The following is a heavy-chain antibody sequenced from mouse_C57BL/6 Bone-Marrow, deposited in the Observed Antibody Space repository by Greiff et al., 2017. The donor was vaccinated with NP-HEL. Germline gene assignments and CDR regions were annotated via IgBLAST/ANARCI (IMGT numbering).Heavy chain of an antibody. CDR2: IDPSDSYT. CDR3: ARDEAYYDGYYYWYFDV. Sequence: QVQLQQPGAELVMPGASVKLSCKASGYTFTSYWMHWVKQRPGQGLEWIGEIDPSDSYTNYNQKFKGKSTLTVDKSSSTAYMQLSSLTSEDSAVYYCARDEAYYDGYYYWYFDVWGTGTTVTVSS. CDR1: GYTFTSYW. V-gene: IGHV1-69*01. J-gene: IGHJ1*03. D-gene: IGHD2-3*01.